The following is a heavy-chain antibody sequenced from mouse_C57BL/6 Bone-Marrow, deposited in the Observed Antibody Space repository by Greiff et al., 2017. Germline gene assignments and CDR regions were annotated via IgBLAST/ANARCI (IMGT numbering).Heavy chain of an antibody. Sequence: DVKLVESGGGLVQPGGSMKLSCAASGFTFSDAWMDWVRQSPEKGLEWVAEIRNKANNHATYYAESVKGRFTISRDDSKSSVYLQMNSLRAEDTGIYYCTRDGSSYNAMDYWGQGTSVTVSS. D-gene: IGHD1-1*01. J-gene: IGHJ4*01. CDR3: TRDGSSYNAMDY. V-gene: IGHV6-6*01. CDR2: IRNKANNHAT. CDR1: GFTFSDAW.